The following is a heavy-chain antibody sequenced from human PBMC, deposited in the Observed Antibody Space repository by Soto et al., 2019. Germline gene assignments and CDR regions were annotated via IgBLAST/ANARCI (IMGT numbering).Heavy chain of an antibody. J-gene: IGHJ4*02. Sequence: SGGSLRLSCAGSGFTPTTTPLSWVRQPPGKGLEWVTTISGTASRTYYVDSVKGRFFISRDNSKNTVTLQMNNLTLDDTAVYYFAAPFRFFDNWGQGTRVTVSS. CDR1: GFTPTTTP. V-gene: IGHV3-23*01. CDR3: AAPFRFFDN. D-gene: IGHD3-3*01. CDR2: ISGTASRT.